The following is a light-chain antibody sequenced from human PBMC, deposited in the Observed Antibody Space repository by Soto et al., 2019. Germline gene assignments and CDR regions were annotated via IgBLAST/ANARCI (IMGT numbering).Light chain of an antibody. CDR3: QQYGSSRT. Sequence: EIVLTRSPGTLSLSPGERATLSCRASQSVRSNYLAWYQQKPGQAPRLLIYGASSRATGIPDRFSGSGSGTDFTLTISRLEPEDFAVYYCQQYGSSRTFGQGTKVEIK. CDR1: QSVRSNY. V-gene: IGKV3-20*01. CDR2: GAS. J-gene: IGKJ1*01.